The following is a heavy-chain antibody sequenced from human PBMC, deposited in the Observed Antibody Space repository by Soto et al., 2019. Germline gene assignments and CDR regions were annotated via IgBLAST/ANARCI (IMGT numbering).Heavy chain of an antibody. J-gene: IGHJ5*02. CDR2: INAGNGAT. V-gene: IGHV1-3*01. D-gene: IGHD4-17*01. CDR3: ARGIKYGAYSRWFDP. CDR1: GYTFTTYA. Sequence: GASVKVSCKASGYTFTTYAMHWVRQAPGQRLEWMGWINAGNGATKYSQNFQDRLTITRDPSTNTAFMELSSLRSEDTAVYYCARGIKYGAYSRWFDPWGQGTLVTVSS.